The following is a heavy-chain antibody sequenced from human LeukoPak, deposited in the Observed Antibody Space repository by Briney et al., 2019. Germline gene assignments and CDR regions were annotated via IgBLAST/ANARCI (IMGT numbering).Heavy chain of an antibody. J-gene: IGHJ5*02. Sequence: PGGSLRLSCAASGFTFSSYTMNWVRQAPGKGLEWVSSISRSDNYIYYADSVKGRFTIPRDNAKNSLFLQMNSLRVEDTAVYYCARSEGRFDPWGQGTLVTVSS. V-gene: IGHV3-21*01. CDR3: ARSEGRFDP. CDR2: ISRSDNYI. CDR1: GFTFSSYT.